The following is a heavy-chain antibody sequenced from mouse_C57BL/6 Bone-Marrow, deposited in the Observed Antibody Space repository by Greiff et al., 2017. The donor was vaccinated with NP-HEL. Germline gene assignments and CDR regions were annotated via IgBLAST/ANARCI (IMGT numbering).Heavy chain of an antibody. D-gene: IGHD1-1*01. CDR2: IYPRDGST. CDR1: GYTFTSYD. J-gene: IGHJ1*03. Sequence: VQLVESGPELVKPGASVKLSCKASGYTFTSYDINWVKQRPGQGLEWIGWIYPRDGSTKYNEKFKGKATLTVDTSSSTAYMELHSLTSEDSAVYFCARWERTTVVAHWYFDVWGTGTTVTVSS. CDR3: ARWERTTVVAHWYFDV. V-gene: IGHV1-85*01.